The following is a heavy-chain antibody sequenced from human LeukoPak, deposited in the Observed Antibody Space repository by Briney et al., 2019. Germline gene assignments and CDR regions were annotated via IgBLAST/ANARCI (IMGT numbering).Heavy chain of an antibody. Sequence: SETLSLTCAVSGGSFSGFYWTWIRQPPGKGLEWIGSIYHSGSTYYNPSLKSRVTISVDTSKNQFSLKLSSVTAADTAVYYCARDYGEIDYYYYYYGMDVWGQGTTVTDSS. D-gene: IGHD4-17*01. V-gene: IGHV4-38-2*02. CDR2: IYHSGST. CDR1: GGSFSGFY. J-gene: IGHJ6*02. CDR3: ARDYGEIDYYYYYYGMDV.